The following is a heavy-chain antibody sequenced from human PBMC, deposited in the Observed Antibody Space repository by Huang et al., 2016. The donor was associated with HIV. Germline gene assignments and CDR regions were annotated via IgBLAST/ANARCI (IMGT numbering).Heavy chain of an antibody. J-gene: IGHJ6*03. CDR3: ARGQGGYYYYYMDV. CDR1: GGSFSGYY. Sequence: QVQLQQWGAGLLRPSETLSLTCAAYGGSFSGYYGTWIRQPPGKGLEWIGEINHSESTNYNQSLKSRVTISVDTSRNQFSLTLTSVTAADTAVYYCARGQGGYYYYYMDVWGKGTTVTVSS. V-gene: IGHV4-34*01. CDR2: INHSEST.